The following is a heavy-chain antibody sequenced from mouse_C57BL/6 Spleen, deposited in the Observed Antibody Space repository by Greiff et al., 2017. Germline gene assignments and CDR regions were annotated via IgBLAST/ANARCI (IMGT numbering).Heavy chain of an antibody. Sequence: QVQLQQSGAELVKPGASVKISCKASGYTFTDYYINWVKQRPGQGLEWIGKIGPGSGSTYYNEKFKGKATLTADKSSSTAYMQLSSLTSEDSAVYFCARAFITTVVAGGYFDYWGQGTTLTVSS. V-gene: IGHV1-77*01. D-gene: IGHD1-1*01. J-gene: IGHJ2*01. CDR1: GYTFTDYY. CDR3: ARAFITTVVAGGYFDY. CDR2: IGPGSGST.